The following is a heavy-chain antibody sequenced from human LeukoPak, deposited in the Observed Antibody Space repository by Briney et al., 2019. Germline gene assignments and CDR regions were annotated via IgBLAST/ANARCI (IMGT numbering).Heavy chain of an antibody. V-gene: IGHV1-69*01. J-gene: IGHJ4*02. CDR1: GGTFSSYA. Sequence: SVKVSCKASGGTFSSYAISWVRQAPGQGLEWMGGIIPIFGTANYAQKFQGRVTITADESTSTAYMELSSLRSEDTAVYYCARGPPDIVVVPAAPFDYWGQGTLVTVSS. CDR2: IIPIFGTA. D-gene: IGHD2-2*01. CDR3: ARGPPDIVVVPAAPFDY.